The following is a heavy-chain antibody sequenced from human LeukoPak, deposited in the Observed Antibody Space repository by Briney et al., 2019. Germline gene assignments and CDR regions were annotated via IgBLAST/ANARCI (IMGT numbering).Heavy chain of an antibody. D-gene: IGHD3-10*01. CDR1: GYSFTNYW. J-gene: IGHJ6*02. Sequence: GESLKISCMGSGYSFTNYWIAWVRQMPGKGLEWMGIIYPGDSHTAYSPSFEGQVTVSADKSISTAYLQWSSLKASDTAVYYCTKGVSGTYFGMDVWGQGTTVTVS. CDR3: TKGVSGTYFGMDV. CDR2: IYPGDSHT. V-gene: IGHV5-51*01.